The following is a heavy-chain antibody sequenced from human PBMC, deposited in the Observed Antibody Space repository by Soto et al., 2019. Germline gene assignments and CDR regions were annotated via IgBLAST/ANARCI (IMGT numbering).Heavy chain of an antibody. Sequence: EVQLVESGGGLVKPGGSLRLSCAASGFTFSNAWMNWVRQAPGKGLEWVGGIKSKTDGGTTDYAAPVKGRFTISRDDSNIALYMQINSLKTEDSAVYYCTTGSYSGYDLRPDYWGQGTLVTVS. CDR3: TTGSYSGYDLRPDY. CDR2: IKSKTDGGTT. V-gene: IGHV3-15*07. CDR1: GFTFSNAW. J-gene: IGHJ4*02. D-gene: IGHD5-12*01.